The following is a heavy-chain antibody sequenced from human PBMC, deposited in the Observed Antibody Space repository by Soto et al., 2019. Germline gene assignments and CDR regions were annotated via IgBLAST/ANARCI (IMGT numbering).Heavy chain of an antibody. V-gene: IGHV4-31*03. CDR2: IYYSGST. J-gene: IGHJ6*02. CDR3: ARGNGGSGWYGYYYGMDV. CDR1: GGSISSGGYY. D-gene: IGHD6-19*01. Sequence: SETLSLTCTVSGGSISSGGYYWSWIRQHPGKGLEWIGYIYYSGSTYYNPSLKSRVTISVDTSKNQFSLKLSSVTAADTAVYYCARGNGGSGWYGYYYGMDVWGQGTTVTVSS.